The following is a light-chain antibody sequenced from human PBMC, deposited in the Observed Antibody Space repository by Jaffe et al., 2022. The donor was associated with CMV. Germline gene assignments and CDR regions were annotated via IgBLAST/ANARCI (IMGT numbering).Light chain of an antibody. CDR1: QSITNY. Sequence: DIQMTQSPSSLSASVGDRVTITCRASQSITNYLNWYQQKPGKAPKVLIYAAYTLQSGVPFRFIGSGSGTDFTLTISSLQPEDFAVYYCQQSYTTPYTFGQGTQVEIK. V-gene: IGKV1-39*01. J-gene: IGKJ2*01. CDR2: AAY. CDR3: QQSYTTPYT.